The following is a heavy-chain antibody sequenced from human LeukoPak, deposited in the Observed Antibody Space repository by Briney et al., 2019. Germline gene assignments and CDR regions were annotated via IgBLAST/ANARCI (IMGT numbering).Heavy chain of an antibody. V-gene: IGHV4-59*01. CDR1: GGSISSYY. D-gene: IGHD5-24*01. CDR3: AHSRDGYNFDY. CDR2: IYYSGST. Sequence: SETLSLTCTVSGGSISSYYGSWIRQPPGKGLEWIGYIYYSGSTNYNPSLKSRVTISGDTSKNHFSLNLNSVTAADTALYYCAHSRDGYNFDYWGQGTLVTVSS. J-gene: IGHJ4*02.